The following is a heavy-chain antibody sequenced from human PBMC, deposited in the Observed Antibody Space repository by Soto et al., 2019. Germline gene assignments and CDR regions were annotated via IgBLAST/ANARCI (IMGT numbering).Heavy chain of an antibody. J-gene: IGHJ4*02. Sequence: QLQVVESGGGLVKPGGSLRLSCAASGFTFSDYYMTWIRQAPGKGLEWVSYIGTSSDYTNYADSVKGRFTISRDNAKNSLYLQMNSLRAEDTAVYYCARGGVRGTTSRGQVYNWGQGTLVTVSS. D-gene: IGHD1-7*01. CDR2: IGTSSDYT. CDR1: GFTFSDYY. CDR3: ARGGVRGTTSRGQVYN. V-gene: IGHV3-11*06.